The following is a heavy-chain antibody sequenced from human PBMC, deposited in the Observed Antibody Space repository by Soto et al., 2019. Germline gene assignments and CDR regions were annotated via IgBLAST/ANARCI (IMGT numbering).Heavy chain of an antibody. CDR2: IYYSGST. V-gene: IGHV4-59*01. J-gene: IGHJ4*02. CDR1: GGSISSYY. CDR3: ARTKTGIAVAGTFSYFAY. Sequence: PSETLSLTCTVSGGSISSYYWSWIRQPPGKGLEWIGYIYYSGSTNYNPSLKSRVTISVDTSKNQFSLKLSSVTAADTAVYYCARTKTGIAVAGTFSYFAYWGQGTLVTVSS. D-gene: IGHD6-19*01.